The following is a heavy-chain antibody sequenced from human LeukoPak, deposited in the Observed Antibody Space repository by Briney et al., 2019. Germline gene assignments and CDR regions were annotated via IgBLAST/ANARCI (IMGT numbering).Heavy chain of an antibody. V-gene: IGHV3-30*02. Sequence: GGSLRLSCAASGFTFSSYGMHWVRQAPGKGLEWVAFIRYDGSNKYYADSVKGRFTISRDNSKNTLYLQMNSLRAEDTAVYYCARVGSGSSSYGYYYMDVWGKGTTVTVSS. CDR2: IRYDGSNK. CDR3: ARVGSGSSSYGYYYMDV. CDR1: GFTFSSYG. D-gene: IGHD6-6*01. J-gene: IGHJ6*03.